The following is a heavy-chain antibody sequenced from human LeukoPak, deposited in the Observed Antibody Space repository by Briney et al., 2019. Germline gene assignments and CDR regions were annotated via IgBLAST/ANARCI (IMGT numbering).Heavy chain of an antibody. CDR3: AKDRKSRWIQLWYDAFDI. CDR1: GFTFSSYW. J-gene: IGHJ3*02. Sequence: GGSLRLSCAASGFTFSSYWMHWVRQAPGKGLVWVSRINSDGSSTSYADSVKGRFTISRDNAKNTLYLQMNSLRAEDTAVYYCAKDRKSRWIQLWYDAFDIWGQGTMVTVSS. CDR2: INSDGSST. V-gene: IGHV3-74*01. D-gene: IGHD5-18*01.